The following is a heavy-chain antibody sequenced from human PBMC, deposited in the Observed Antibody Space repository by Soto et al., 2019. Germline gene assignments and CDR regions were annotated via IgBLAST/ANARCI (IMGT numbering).Heavy chain of an antibody. CDR3: AREGLGDYIWGSYRAYFDY. D-gene: IGHD3-16*02. Sequence: VKVSCKASGYTFTGYYMHWVRQAPGQGLEWMGWINPNSGGTNYAQKFQGWVTMTRDTSISTAYMELSRLRSDDTAVYYCAREGLGDYIWGSYRAYFDYRGQGTLVTVSS. CDR2: INPNSGGT. CDR1: GYTFTGYY. J-gene: IGHJ4*02. V-gene: IGHV1-2*04.